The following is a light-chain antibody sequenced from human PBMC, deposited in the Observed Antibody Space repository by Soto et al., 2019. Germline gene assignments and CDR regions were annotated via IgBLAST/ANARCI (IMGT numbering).Light chain of an antibody. CDR1: QSVLYSSSNKNY. CDR3: QQYYTTPPYT. J-gene: IGKJ2*01. Sequence: DIVMTQSPDSLAVSLGERATINCKSSQSVLYSSSNKNYLAWYQQKPGQPPKLLIYWASTRESGVPDRFSGSGSGTDFTLTISSLQAEDVAVHYCQQYYTTPPYTFGQGTKLEIK. CDR2: WAS. V-gene: IGKV4-1*01.